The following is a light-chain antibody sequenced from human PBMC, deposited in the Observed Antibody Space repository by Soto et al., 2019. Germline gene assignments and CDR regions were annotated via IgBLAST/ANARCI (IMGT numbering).Light chain of an antibody. CDR1: SSNIGSNT. J-gene: IGLJ3*02. CDR2: SNN. V-gene: IGLV1-44*01. CDR3: AAWDDSLNGWV. Sequence: QSVLTQPPSASGTPGQRVTISCSGSSSNIGSNTVNWYQQLPGTAPKHLIYSNNQRPSGFPDRFSGSKSGTSASLAISGLQSEDEADYYCAAWDDSLNGWVFGGGTKLTVL.